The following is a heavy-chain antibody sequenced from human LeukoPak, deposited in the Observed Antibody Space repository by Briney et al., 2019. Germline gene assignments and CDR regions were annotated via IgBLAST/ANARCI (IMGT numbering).Heavy chain of an antibody. J-gene: IGHJ4*02. V-gene: IGHV1-2*02. D-gene: IGHD3-10*01. CDR1: GYTFTGYY. Sequence: ASVKVSCKASGYTFTGYYMHWVRQAPGQGLEWMGWINPNSGGTNYAQKFQGRVTVTRDTSISTAYMELSRLRSDDTAIYYCARDVGSGTSTDYWGQGTLVTVSS. CDR2: INPNSGGT. CDR3: ARDVGSGTSTDY.